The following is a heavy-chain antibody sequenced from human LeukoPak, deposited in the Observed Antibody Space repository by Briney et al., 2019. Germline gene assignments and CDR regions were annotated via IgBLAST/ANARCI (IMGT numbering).Heavy chain of an antibody. D-gene: IGHD3-16*01. Sequence: GGSLRLSCAASGFTFSSYGMHWVRQAPGKGLEWVAVIWYDGSNKYYADSVKGRFTISRDNSKNTLYLQMNSLRAEDTAVYYWARGRGGLDGGYWGQGTLVTVSS. CDR1: GFTFSSYG. CDR2: IWYDGSNK. V-gene: IGHV3-33*01. J-gene: IGHJ4*02. CDR3: ARGRGGLDGGY.